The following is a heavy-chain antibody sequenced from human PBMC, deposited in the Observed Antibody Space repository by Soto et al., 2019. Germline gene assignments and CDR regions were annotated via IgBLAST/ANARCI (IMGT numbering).Heavy chain of an antibody. CDR3: ARQRVGLGGTGRGQDP. V-gene: IGHV5-10-1*01. Sequence: EVQLVQSGAEVKKPGESLRISCKGSGYSFTSYWISWVRQMPGKGLEWMGRIDPSDSYTNYSPSFQGHVTIAADKSISTADLQWSSLKAPDTAMYYCARQRVGLGGTGRGQDPWGQGPLVTVSS. J-gene: IGHJ5*02. D-gene: IGHD1-26*01. CDR1: GYSFTSYW. CDR2: IDPSDSYT.